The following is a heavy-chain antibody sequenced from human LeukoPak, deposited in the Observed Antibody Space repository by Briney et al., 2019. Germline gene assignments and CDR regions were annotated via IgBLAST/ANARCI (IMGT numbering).Heavy chain of an antibody. CDR3: ARTSVAGRGDYFDY. V-gene: IGHV4-61*01. CDR1: GGSISSSSYY. CDR2: IYYSGST. J-gene: IGHJ4*02. D-gene: IGHD6-19*01. Sequence: TSETLSLTCTVSGGSISSSSYYWSWIRQPPGKGLEWIGYIYYSGSTNYNPSLKSRVTISVDTSKNQFSLKLSSVTAADTAVYYCARTSVAGRGDYFDYWGQGTLVTVSS.